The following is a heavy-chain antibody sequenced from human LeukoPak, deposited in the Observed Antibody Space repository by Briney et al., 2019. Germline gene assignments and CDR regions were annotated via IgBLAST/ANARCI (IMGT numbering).Heavy chain of an antibody. Sequence: SVKVSCKASGGTFSSYAISWVRQAPGQGLEWMGRIIPILGIANYAQKFQGRVTITADKSTSTAYMELSSLRSEDTAVYYCAKRGLGITIFGEGFDPWGQGTLVTVSS. CDR3: AKRGLGITIFGEGFDP. D-gene: IGHD3-3*01. CDR1: GGTFSSYA. V-gene: IGHV1-69*04. CDR2: IIPILGIA. J-gene: IGHJ5*02.